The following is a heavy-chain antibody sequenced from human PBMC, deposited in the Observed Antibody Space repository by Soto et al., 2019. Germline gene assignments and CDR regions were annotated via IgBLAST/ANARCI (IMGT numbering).Heavy chain of an antibody. J-gene: IGHJ3*02. Sequence: QVQLVQSGAEVKKPGASVKVSCKVSGYTLTELSMHWVRQAPGKGLERMGGFDPEDGETIYAQKFQGRVTMTEDTSTDTAYMELSSLRSEDTAVYYGATVLGVGVDKVPFDIWGQGTMVTVSS. V-gene: IGHV1-24*01. CDR3: ATVLGVGVDKVPFDI. CDR1: GYTLTELS. D-gene: IGHD2-2*01. CDR2: FDPEDGET.